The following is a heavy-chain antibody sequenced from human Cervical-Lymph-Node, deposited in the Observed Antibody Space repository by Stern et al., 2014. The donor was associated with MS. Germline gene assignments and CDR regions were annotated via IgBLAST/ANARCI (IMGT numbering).Heavy chain of an antibody. CDR1: GGSISSYY. CDR3: ARGYSSSWYWFDS. J-gene: IGHJ5*01. D-gene: IGHD6-13*01. Sequence: VQLVESGPGLVKPSETLSLTCTVSGGSISSYYWSWIRQPPGKGLEWIGYIYYSGSTNYNPSLKSRVTISVDTSKNQFSLKLSSVTAADTDVYFCARGYSSSWYWFDSWGQGTQVTVSS. V-gene: IGHV4-59*01. CDR2: IYYSGST.